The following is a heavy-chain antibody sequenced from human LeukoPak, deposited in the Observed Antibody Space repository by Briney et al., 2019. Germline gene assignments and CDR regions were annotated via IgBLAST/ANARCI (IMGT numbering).Heavy chain of an antibody. J-gene: IGHJ3*02. Sequence: GGSLRLPCAASGFTFSSYWMSWVRQTPGKGLEWVANIKQDGSDKYYVDSVKGRFTISRDNAKNSLYLQMNSLRAEDTAVYYCARASGYSYVKDAFDIWGQGTMVTVSS. V-gene: IGHV3-7*01. CDR2: IKQDGSDK. CDR3: ARASGYSYVKDAFDI. D-gene: IGHD5-18*01. CDR1: GFTFSSYW.